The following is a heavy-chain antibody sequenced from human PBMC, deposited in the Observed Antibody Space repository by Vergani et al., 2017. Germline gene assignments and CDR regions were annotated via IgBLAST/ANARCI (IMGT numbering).Heavy chain of an antibody. CDR2: VSGSSATP. CDR3: TKGSRGYTGYFFDY. D-gene: IGHD5-12*01. V-gene: IGHV3-23*01. J-gene: IGHJ4*02. Sequence: VQLLESGGGLVQPGGSLRLSCAASGFSFPGYAMSWVRQAPGKGLEWVSSVSGSSATPYYADSVKGRFIISRDNSKNTLHLQMNSLRADDTAVYYCTKGSRGYTGYFFDYWGQGTLATVSS. CDR1: GFSFPGYA.